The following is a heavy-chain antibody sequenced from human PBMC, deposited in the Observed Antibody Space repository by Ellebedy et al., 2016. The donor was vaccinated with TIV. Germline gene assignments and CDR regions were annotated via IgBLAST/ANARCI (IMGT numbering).Heavy chain of an antibody. D-gene: IGHD4-17*01. CDR3: ARAPTANYGDYYFDY. V-gene: IGHV3-11*06. CDR1: GFTFSDYY. CDR2: ISSSSSYT. J-gene: IGHJ4*02. Sequence: PGGSLRLSCAASGFTFSDYYMSWIRQAPGKGLEWVSYISSSSSYTNYADSVKGRFTISRDNAKNSLYLQMKSLRAEDTAVYYCARAPTANYGDYYFDYWGQGTLVTVSS.